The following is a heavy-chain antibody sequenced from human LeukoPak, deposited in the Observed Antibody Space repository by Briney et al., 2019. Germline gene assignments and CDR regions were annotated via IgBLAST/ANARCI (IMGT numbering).Heavy chain of an antibody. J-gene: IGHJ4*02. CDR1: XGSISGYY. D-gene: IGHD5-18*01. CDR2: VHYGGST. CDR3: ARSTDSLAQLWFGFDY. Sequence: SETLSLTXXXXXGSISGYYWNWIRQPPGKGLEWIGYVHYGGSTNYNPSLKSRITISVDTSKNQFSLKVNSVTAADTAVYYCARSTDSLAQLWFGFDYWGQGTLATVSS. V-gene: IGHV4-59*08.